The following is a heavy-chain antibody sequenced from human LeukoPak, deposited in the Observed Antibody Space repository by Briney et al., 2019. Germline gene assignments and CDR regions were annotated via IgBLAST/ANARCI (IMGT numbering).Heavy chain of an antibody. J-gene: IGHJ5*02. CDR1: GGSFSGHY. V-gene: IGHV4-34*01. CDR2: INHSGST. D-gene: IGHD2-15*01. CDR3: ARGREDYSKGFDP. Sequence: SETPSLTCAVYGGSFSGHYWSGFRQPPAKGRVGSGEINHSGSTNYNPSLKSRVTISVDTSKNQFSLKLSSVTAADTAVYYCARGREDYSKGFDPWGQGTLVTVSS.